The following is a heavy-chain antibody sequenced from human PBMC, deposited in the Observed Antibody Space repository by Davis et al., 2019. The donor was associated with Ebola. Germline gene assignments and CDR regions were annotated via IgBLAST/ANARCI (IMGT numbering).Heavy chain of an antibody. J-gene: IGHJ4*02. V-gene: IGHV3-11*01. CDR3: AKASVRWYYFDY. CDR2: ISSSGSTI. CDR1: GFTFSDYY. D-gene: IGHD5-24*01. Sequence: GGSLRLSCAASGFTFSDYYMSWIRQAPGKGLEWVSYISSSGSTIYYADSVKGRFTISRDNAKNSLYLQMNSLRAKDTAVYYCAKASVRWYYFDYWGQGTLVTVSS.